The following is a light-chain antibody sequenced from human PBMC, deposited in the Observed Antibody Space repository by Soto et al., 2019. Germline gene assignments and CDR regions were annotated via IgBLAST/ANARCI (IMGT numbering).Light chain of an antibody. V-gene: IGLV2-23*01. CDR1: SSDVGGYYF. CDR3: CSYAKTSTV. Sequence: QSALTQPASVSGSPGQSITISCTGVSSDVGGYYFVSWYQHHSGKAPKLMIYEGSKRPSGVSHRFSGSKSDNTASLTISGLQAEDEADYYCCSYAKTSTVFGAGTKLTVL. J-gene: IGLJ3*02. CDR2: EGS.